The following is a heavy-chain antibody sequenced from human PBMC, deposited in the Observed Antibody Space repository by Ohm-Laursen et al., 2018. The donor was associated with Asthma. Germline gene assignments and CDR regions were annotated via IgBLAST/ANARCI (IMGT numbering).Heavy chain of an antibody. CDR2: IYYSGST. D-gene: IGHD3-16*01. CDR1: GGSISSYY. Sequence: SDTLSLTCTVSGGSISSYYWSWIRQPPGKGLEWIGYIYYSGSTNYNPSLKSQVTISVDTSKNQFSLKLSSVTAADTAVYYCARQLMGGWFDPWGQGTLVTVSS. V-gene: IGHV4-59*07. J-gene: IGHJ5*02. CDR3: ARQLMGGWFDP.